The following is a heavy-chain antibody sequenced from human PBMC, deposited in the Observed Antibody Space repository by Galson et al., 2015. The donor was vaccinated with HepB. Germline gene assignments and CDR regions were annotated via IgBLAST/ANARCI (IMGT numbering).Heavy chain of an antibody. D-gene: IGHD2-8*02. J-gene: IGHJ4*02. Sequence: PALVKPTQTLTLTCTFSGFSLRASGVGVGWVRQSPGKALEWLALIYWNDDKYYSPSLRSRLTITKDASKDQVVLTVTNLDPLDTATYYCARSLGLVGPSFDNWGQGTLVTVSS. V-gene: IGHV2-5*01. CDR1: GFSLRASGVG. CDR2: IYWNDDK. CDR3: ARSLGLVGPSFDN.